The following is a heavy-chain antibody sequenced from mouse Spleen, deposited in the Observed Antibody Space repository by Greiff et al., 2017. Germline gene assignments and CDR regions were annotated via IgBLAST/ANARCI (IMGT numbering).Heavy chain of an antibody. V-gene: IGHV5-9-1*02. J-gene: IGHJ4*01. CDR3: TRAYYYGSRGEGYAMDY. CDR2: ISSGGDYI. D-gene: IGHD1-1*01. CDR1: GFTFSSYA. Sequence: DVMLVESGEGLVKPGGSLKLSCAASGFTFSSYAMSWVRQTPEKRLEWVAYISSGGDYIYYADTVKGRFTISRDNARNTLYLQMSSLKSEDTAMYYCTRAYYYGSRGEGYAMDYWGQGTSVTVSS.